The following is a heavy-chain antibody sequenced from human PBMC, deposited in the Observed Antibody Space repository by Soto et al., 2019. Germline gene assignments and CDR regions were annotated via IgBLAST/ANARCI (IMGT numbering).Heavy chain of an antibody. D-gene: IGHD3-9*01. V-gene: IGHV3-23*01. CDR2: ISGSGGIT. J-gene: IGHJ4*02. Sequence: PGGSQRLSCAASGFTFSSYAMSWVRQAPGKGLEWVSAISGSGGITYYADSVKCRFTISRDNSKNTLYLQMNSLRAEDTALYYCAKDRYFDHPGYFDYWGQGTLVTVSS. CDR3: AKDRYFDHPGYFDY. CDR1: GFTFSSYA.